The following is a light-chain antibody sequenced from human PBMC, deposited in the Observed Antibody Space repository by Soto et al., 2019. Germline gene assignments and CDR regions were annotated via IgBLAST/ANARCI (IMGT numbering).Light chain of an antibody. Sequence: EIVLTQSPGTLSGSPGETATLSCRASETVDTSSLGWYQQKPGRAPSLLIYSASRRATGIPDRFDASGSATDFTLTISRLEPEDVAVYYCHQYGSSPLTFGGGTKVEI. CDR3: HQYGSSPLT. V-gene: IGKV3-20*01. CDR2: SAS. CDR1: ETVDTSS. J-gene: IGKJ4*01.